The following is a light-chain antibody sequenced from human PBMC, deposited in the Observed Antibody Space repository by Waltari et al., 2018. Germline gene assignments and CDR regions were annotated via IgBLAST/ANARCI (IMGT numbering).Light chain of an antibody. J-gene: IGKJ4*01. CDR1: QSVSSN. V-gene: IGKV3-15*01. Sequence: ELAMTQSTATLTVSPGERTTLSCRASQSVSSNLAWYQQKPGQAPRLLIYGASTRATGIPARFSGSGSGTEFTLTISSLQSEDFAVYYCQQYNNWPLTFGGGTKVEIK. CDR3: QQYNNWPLT. CDR2: GAS.